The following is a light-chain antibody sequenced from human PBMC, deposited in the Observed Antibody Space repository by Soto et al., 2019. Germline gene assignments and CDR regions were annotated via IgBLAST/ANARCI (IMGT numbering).Light chain of an antibody. CDR2: GAS. CDR3: QQFAASPRT. CDR1: QGIGST. Sequence: EIVMTQSPATLSMSPGERATLSCRASQGIGSTLAWYQQKPGQTPRLLIYGASTRATGVPARFSGGGSGTEFTLTINSLQSEDFAVYYCQQFAASPRTFGQGTTVEIK. V-gene: IGKV3-15*01. J-gene: IGKJ1*01.